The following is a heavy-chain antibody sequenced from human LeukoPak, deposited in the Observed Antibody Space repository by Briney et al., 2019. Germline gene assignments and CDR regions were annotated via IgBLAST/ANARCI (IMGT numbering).Heavy chain of an antibody. J-gene: IGHJ4*02. V-gene: IGHV1-18*01. CDR1: GYTFTSYG. D-gene: IGHD3-22*01. Sequence: ASVKVSCKASGYTFTSYGISWVRQAPGQGLEWMGWISAYNGNTNYAQKLQGRVTMTTDTSTSTAYMELRSLRSEDTAVYYCARDHDYYDSSGHFDYWGQGTLVTVSS. CDR2: ISAYNGNT. CDR3: ARDHDYYDSSGHFDY.